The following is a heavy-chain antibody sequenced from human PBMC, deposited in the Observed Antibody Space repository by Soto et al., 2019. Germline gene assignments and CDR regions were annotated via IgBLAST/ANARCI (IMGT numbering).Heavy chain of an antibody. Sequence: SETLSLTCTVSGGSISSGACYWSWIRQHPGRGLEWIGHIYYSGSTFYNSSLKSRVTISVDTSKNQFSLKLSSVTAADTAVYYCARVYCSGGSCYRFDYWGQGTLVTVSS. CDR1: GGSISSGACY. J-gene: IGHJ4*02. CDR2: IYYSGST. V-gene: IGHV4-31*03. CDR3: ARVYCSGGSCYRFDY. D-gene: IGHD2-15*01.